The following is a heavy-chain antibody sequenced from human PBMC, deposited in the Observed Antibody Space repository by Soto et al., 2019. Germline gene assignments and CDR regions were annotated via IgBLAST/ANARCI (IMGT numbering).Heavy chain of an antibody. V-gene: IGHV4-30-2*06. CDR3: ARDSLTGNWFDP. CDR2: IYHSGGT. J-gene: IGHJ5*02. CDR1: GGSISSGGYS. Sequence: QLQLQESGSGLVKPSQTLSLTCAVSGGSISSGGYSWNWIRQLPGKGLEWIGYIYHSGGTLYNPSLKSRVTISVDKSRNQFSLTPTSVTAADTAVYYCARDSLTGNWFDPWGQGTLVTVSS. D-gene: IGHD2-8*02.